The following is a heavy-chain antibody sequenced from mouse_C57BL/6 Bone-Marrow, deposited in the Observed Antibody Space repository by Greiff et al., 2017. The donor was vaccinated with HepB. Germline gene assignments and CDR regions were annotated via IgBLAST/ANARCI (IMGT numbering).Heavy chain of an antibody. CDR2: SRNKANDYTT. J-gene: IGHJ4*01. CDR1: GFTFSDFY. Sequence: EVQGVESGGGLVQSGRSLRLSCATSGFTFSDFYMEWVRQAPGKGLEWIAASRNKANDYTTEYSASVKGRFIVSRDTSQSILYLQMNALRAEDTAIYYCARGYDYDAMDYWGQGTSVTVSS. CDR3: ARGYDYDAMDY. V-gene: IGHV7-1*01.